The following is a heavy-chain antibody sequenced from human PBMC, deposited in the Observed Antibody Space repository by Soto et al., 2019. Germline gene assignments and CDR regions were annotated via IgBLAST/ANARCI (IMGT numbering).Heavy chain of an antibody. Sequence: PVGSRRLSCAASGFTFSSYAMSWVRQAPGKGLEWVSSISESGDSTSYAESVRGRFTISRDDSKNTLYLQMNSLRAEDTAVYSCAKSRIQGWTKGLYDHWGQGTLVTVSS. CDR3: AKSRIQGWTKGLYDH. V-gene: IGHV3-23*01. CDR2: ISESGDST. CDR1: GFTFSSYA. D-gene: IGHD5-18*01. J-gene: IGHJ4*02.